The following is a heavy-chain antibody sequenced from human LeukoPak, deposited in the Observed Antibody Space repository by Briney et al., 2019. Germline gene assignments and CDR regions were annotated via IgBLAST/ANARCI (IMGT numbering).Heavy chain of an antibody. CDR3: ARAEGSQSFDY. D-gene: IGHD1-26*01. CDR1: GFTVSSNY. V-gene: IGHV3-66*02. CDR2: IYSGGST. Sequence: GGSLRLSCAASGFTVSSNYMSWVRQAPGKGLEWVSVIYSGGSTYYADSVKGRFTISRDNSKNTLYLQMNSLRAEDTAVYYCARAEGSQSFDYWGQGTLVTVSS. J-gene: IGHJ4*02.